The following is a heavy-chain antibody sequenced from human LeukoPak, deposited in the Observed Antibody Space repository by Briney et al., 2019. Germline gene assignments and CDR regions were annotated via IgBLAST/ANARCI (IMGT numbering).Heavy chain of an antibody. V-gene: IGHV1-3*01. CDR2: INAGNGNT. J-gene: IGHJ5*02. CDR3: ARDAPGVYDILTGLLFDP. CDR1: GYTFTSYA. Sequence: ASVKVSCKASGYTFTSYAMHWVRQAPGQRLEWMGWINAGNGNTKYSQKFQGRVTITRDTSASTACMELSSLRSEDTAVYYCARDAPGVYDILTGLLFDPWGQGTLVTVSS. D-gene: IGHD3-9*01.